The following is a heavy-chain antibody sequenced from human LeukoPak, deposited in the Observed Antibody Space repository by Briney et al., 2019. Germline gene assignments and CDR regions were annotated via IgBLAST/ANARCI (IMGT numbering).Heavy chain of an antibody. CDR1: GFTFSSYA. Sequence: GGSLRHSCAASGFTFSSYAMHWVRQAPGKGLEWVAVISYDGSNKYYADSVKGRFTISRDNSKNTLYLQMSSLRSEDTAVYYCASPEYYYDSSGSREAFDIWGQGTMVTVSS. V-gene: IGHV3-30*04. J-gene: IGHJ3*02. D-gene: IGHD3-22*01. CDR3: ASPEYYYDSSGSREAFDI. CDR2: ISYDGSNK.